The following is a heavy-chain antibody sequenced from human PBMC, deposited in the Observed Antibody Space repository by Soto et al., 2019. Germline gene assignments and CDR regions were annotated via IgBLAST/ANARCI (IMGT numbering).Heavy chain of an antibody. D-gene: IGHD6-13*01. J-gene: IGHJ5*02. Sequence: ESLRIPRXGSGCSRTTLRVNRVREMPGKGLEWMGRIDPSQSYFDYNTSFQGHVTISADKSTSKAYLQWNSLEASDTAIYYCAVFRGSWFCAGGSASWGTGTLVPVSS. CDR1: GCSRTTLR. CDR2: IDPSQSYF. V-gene: IGHV5-10-1*01. CDR3: AVFRGSWFCAGGSAS.